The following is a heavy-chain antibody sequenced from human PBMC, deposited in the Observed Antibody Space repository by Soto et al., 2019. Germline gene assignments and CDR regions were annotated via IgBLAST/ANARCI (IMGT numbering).Heavy chain of an antibody. J-gene: IGHJ4*02. D-gene: IGHD2-21*01. CDR2: ISGSGGST. Sequence: SGFTFSSYAMSWVRQAPGKGLEWVSAISGSGGSTYYADSVKGRFTISRDNSKNTLYLQMNSLRAEDTAVYFCAKDTVAIRSFYFDSWAQGTLVTVSS. V-gene: IGHV3-23*01. CDR1: GFTFSSYA. CDR3: AKDTVAIRSFYFDS.